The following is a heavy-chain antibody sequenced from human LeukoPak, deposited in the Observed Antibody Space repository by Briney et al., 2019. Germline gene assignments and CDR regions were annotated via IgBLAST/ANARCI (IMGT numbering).Heavy chain of an antibody. CDR2: FYTSGST. Sequence: PSETLSLTCTVLGGPISRGSYYWSWTRHPAGKGLEWIGRFYTSGSTNYNPSLKSRVTISVDTSKNQFSLKLSSVTAADTAVYYCARTYGSGLHFDYWGQGTLVTVSS. CDR1: GGPISRGSYY. V-gene: IGHV4-61*02. CDR3: ARTYGSGLHFDY. J-gene: IGHJ4*02. D-gene: IGHD3-10*01.